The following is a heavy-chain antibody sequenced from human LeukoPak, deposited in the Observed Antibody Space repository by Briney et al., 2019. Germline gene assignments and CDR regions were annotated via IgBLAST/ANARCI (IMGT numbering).Heavy chain of an antibody. CDR2: INPSGGNT. V-gene: IGHV1-46*01. D-gene: IGHD5-24*01. J-gene: IGHJ3*02. CDR1: GYTFTNYY. CDR3: AKVRDGYNDAYGI. Sequence: ASVKVSCKASGYTFTNYYIHWVRQAPGQGLEWMGLINPSGGNTNYAQNFQGRVTMTRDTSTSTVYMGLSSVRSEDTAVYYCAKVRDGYNDAYGIWGQGTMVTVPS.